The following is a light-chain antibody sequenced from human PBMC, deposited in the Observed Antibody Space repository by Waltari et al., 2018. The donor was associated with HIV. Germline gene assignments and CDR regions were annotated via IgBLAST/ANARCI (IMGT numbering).Light chain of an antibody. CDR3: TSASTDNTPLV. Sequence: SALTQPASVSGSPGQSITISCTGTNSDVGHYNFVSWYQQFPGKAPKLLIYEVSNRPSGITFRFSGSESGNTASLTISVLHTEDEADYYCTSASTDNTPLVLGTGTKGTV. CDR2: EVS. V-gene: IGLV2-14*03. J-gene: IGLJ1*01. CDR1: NSDVGHYNF.